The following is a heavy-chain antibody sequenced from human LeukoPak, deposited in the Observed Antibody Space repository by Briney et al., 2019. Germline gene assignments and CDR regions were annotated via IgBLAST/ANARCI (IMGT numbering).Heavy chain of an antibody. J-gene: IGHJ4*02. CDR3: ARTYYGSGNHNSKLPDFDH. CDR2: IDWGDDK. CDR1: GVALRSRGMW. D-gene: IGHD3-10*01. Sequence: SGPTLFHPTPTLTLTCIFSGVALRSRGMWVSWIRQPPGKAVEWLTLIDWGDDKYYTTSLKTRLTISKDTSKNQVVFTMTNIDPVDTATYYCARTYYGSGNHNSKLPDFDHWGQGILVTVSS. V-gene: IGHV2-70*01.